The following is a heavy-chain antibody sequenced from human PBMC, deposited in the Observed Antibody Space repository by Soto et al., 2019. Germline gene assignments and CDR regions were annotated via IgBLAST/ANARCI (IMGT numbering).Heavy chain of an antibody. J-gene: IGHJ2*01. Sequence: QVQLVESGGGVVQPGGSLRLSCAASGFTFSTYAMQWVRQAPGKGLEWVAVVSSEGGTQFYADSVKGRFTISRDNSKNTLSLQMSSRTIEDAAIYYCAGETYYSGHVIGNLDLWGRGTLVTVSS. CDR2: VSSEGGTQ. CDR3: AGETYYSGHVIGNLDL. CDR1: GFTFSTYA. D-gene: IGHD5-12*01. V-gene: IGHV3-30-3*01.